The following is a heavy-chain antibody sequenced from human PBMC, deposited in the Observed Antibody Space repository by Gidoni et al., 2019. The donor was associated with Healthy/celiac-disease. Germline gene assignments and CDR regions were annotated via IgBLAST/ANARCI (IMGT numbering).Heavy chain of an antibody. D-gene: IGHD6-19*01. Sequence: QVQLQESGPGLAKPSETLSLTCTVSGGSISSYYWSWIRQLPGKGLEWIGYIYYSGSTNYTPSLKSRVAISVDPSKNRFSLKLSSVTAADTAVYYCASFSWWLATMNGGGYFNYWGQGTRVTVSS. V-gene: IGHV4-59*01. CDR2: IYYSGST. CDR3: ASFSWWLATMNGGGYFNY. J-gene: IGHJ4*02. CDR1: GGSISSYY.